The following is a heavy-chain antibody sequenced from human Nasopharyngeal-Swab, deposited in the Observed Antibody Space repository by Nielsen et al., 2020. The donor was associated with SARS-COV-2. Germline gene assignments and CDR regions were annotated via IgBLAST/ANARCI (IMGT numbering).Heavy chain of an antibody. CDR1: GFTFSDYY. D-gene: IGHD2-2*01. J-gene: IGHJ6*02. Sequence: GESLKISCAASGFTFSDYYMSWIRQAPGKGLEWVSYISSSGCTIYYADSVKGRFTISRDNAKNSLYLQMNSLRAEDTAVYYCARDLKVVPAAMPPYYYYYGMDVWGQGTTVTVSS. CDR2: ISSSGCTI. CDR3: ARDLKVVPAAMPPYYYYYGMDV. V-gene: IGHV3-11*01.